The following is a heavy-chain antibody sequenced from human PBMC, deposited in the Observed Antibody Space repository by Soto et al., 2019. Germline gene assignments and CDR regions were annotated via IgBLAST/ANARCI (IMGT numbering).Heavy chain of an antibody. Sequence: PGGSLRLSCAAAGFTFSSYVMHWVRQAPGKGLEWVAVIWYDGSSKYYADSVKGRFTISRDNSKNTLYLQMNSLRAEDTAVYYCARDSYYYDSSGYYKGSAFDIWGQGTMVTVSS. CDR3: ARDSYYYDSSGYYKGSAFDI. CDR2: IWYDGSSK. V-gene: IGHV3-33*01. CDR1: GFTFSSYV. D-gene: IGHD3-22*01. J-gene: IGHJ3*02.